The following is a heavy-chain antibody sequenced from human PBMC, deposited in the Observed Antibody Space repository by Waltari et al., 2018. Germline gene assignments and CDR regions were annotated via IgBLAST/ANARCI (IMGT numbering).Heavy chain of an antibody. J-gene: IGHJ4*02. Sequence: QVQLQESGPGLVKPSETLSLTCPVSGYSISIGYSWGWIRQPPGKGLEWLGSIYHSGSTYYNPSLKSRVTISVDTSKNQFSLKLSSVTAADTAVYYCGVAAAGRLGLFDYWGQGTLVTVSS. CDR1: GYSISIGYS. V-gene: IGHV4-38-2*01. CDR3: GVAAAGRLGLFDY. CDR2: IYHSGST. D-gene: IGHD6-13*01.